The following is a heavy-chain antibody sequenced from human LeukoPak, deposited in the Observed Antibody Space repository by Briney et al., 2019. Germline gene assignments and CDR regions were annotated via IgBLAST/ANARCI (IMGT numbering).Heavy chain of an antibody. CDR3: ATSQRTRGRYGNAFDI. J-gene: IGHJ3*02. CDR2: IKQDGSEK. V-gene: IGHV3-7*01. D-gene: IGHD6-19*01. CDR1: GFIFSSYW. Sequence: QLGGSLRLSCAAPGFIFSSYWMSWVRQAPGSGLEWVANIKQDGSEKYYVDSVKGRFTIARDNAKNSLYLQMNSLRAEDMAVYDCATSQRTRGRYGNAFDIWGQGTIVTVSS.